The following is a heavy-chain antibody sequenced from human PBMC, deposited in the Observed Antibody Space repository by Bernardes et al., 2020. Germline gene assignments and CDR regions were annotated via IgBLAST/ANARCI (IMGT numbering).Heavy chain of an antibody. Sequence: SETLSLTCTVSGGSISSYYWSWIRQPPGKGLEWIGYTYYSGSTNYNPSLKSRVTISVDTSKNQFSLKLSSVTAADTAVYYCARDLRDFWSGYYDGGGFDPWGQGTLVTVSS. V-gene: IGHV4-59*01. CDR2: TYYSGST. CDR3: ARDLRDFWSGYYDGGGFDP. J-gene: IGHJ5*02. CDR1: GGSISSYY. D-gene: IGHD3-3*01.